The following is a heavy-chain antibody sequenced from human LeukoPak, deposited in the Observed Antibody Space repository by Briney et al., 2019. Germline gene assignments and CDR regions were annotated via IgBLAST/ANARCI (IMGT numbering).Heavy chain of an antibody. V-gene: IGHV4-34*01. D-gene: IGHD2-8*02. Sequence: SETLSLTCAVYGGSFSGYYWNWIRQPPGKGLEWIGEINHSGSTNYKSSLKSRVTISVDTSKNQFSMKLYSVTAADTAVYFCARGSGRRCFDYWGQGTLLTVSS. CDR3: ARGSGRRCFDY. CDR2: INHSGST. CDR1: GGSFSGYY. J-gene: IGHJ4*02.